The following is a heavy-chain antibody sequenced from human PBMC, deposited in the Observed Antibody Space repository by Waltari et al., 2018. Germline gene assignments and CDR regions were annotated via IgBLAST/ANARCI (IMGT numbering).Heavy chain of an antibody. CDR1: GYSFTSYW. J-gene: IGHJ3*02. CDR3: ASGGRMRELRRMYTNDAFDI. CDR2: IYPGDSDT. Sequence: EVQLVQSGAEVKKPGESLKISCKGSGYSFTSYWIGWVRQMPGKGREWMGIIYPGDSDTRYSPSFQGQVTISADKSISTAYLQWSSLKASDTAMYYCASGGRMRELRRMYTNDAFDIWGQGTMVTVSS. V-gene: IGHV5-51*03. D-gene: IGHD1-26*01.